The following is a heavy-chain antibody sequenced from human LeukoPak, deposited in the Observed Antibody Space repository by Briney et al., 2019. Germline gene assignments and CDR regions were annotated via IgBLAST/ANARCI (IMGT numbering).Heavy chain of an antibody. CDR1: GGSISSGSYF. Sequence: SETLSLTCTVSGGSISSGSYFWSWIRQPPGKGLEWIGYIYYSGSTNYNPSLKGRVTISVDTSKNQFSLKLSSVTAADTAVYYCARGNGYSGWFDPWGQGTLVTVSS. CDR2: IYYSGST. D-gene: IGHD5-24*01. CDR3: ARGNGYSGWFDP. J-gene: IGHJ5*02. V-gene: IGHV4-61*01.